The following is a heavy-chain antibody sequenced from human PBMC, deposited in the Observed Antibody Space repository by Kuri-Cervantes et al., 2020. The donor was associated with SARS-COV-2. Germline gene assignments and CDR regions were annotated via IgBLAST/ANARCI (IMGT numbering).Heavy chain of an antibody. V-gene: IGHV3-7*01. D-gene: IGHD4-17*01. CDR2: IKQDGSEK. Sequence: LSLTCAASGFTFGSYWMSWVRQAPGKGLEWVANIKQDGSEKYYVDSVKGRFTISRDNAKNSLYLQMNSLRAEDTAVYYCARARFDAFDIWGQGTMVTVSS. CDR3: ARARFDAFDI. CDR1: GFTFGSYW. J-gene: IGHJ3*02.